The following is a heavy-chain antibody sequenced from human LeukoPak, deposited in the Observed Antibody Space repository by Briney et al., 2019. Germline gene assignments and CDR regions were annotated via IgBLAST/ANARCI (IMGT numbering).Heavy chain of an antibody. CDR1: GGSFSRYY. CDR2: IDHRGDT. Sequence: PSETLSLTCAVYGGSFSRYYWSWIRQSPGKGLEWIAEIDHRGDTNYNPSVKSRVTISVDTSKNQFSLKVRSLSAADTAVYYCAIGATISETGYFDFWGQGTPVTVSS. CDR3: AIGATISETGYFDF. V-gene: IGHV4-34*01. J-gene: IGHJ4*03. D-gene: IGHD5-24*01.